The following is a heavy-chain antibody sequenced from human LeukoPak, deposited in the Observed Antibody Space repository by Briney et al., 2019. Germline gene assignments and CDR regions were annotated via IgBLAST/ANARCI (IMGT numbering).Heavy chain of an antibody. CDR3: TTDAYCSSTSCPGTFDS. J-gene: IGHJ4*02. Sequence: GGSLRLSCAASGFTFSNAWMTWVRQAPGKGLEWVGRIKSKTDGGTTDYAAPVKGRFTISRDDSKKTVYLQMNSLKEEDTAVYYCTTDAYCSSTSCPGTFDSWGQGTLVTVSS. V-gene: IGHV3-15*01. CDR1: GFTFSNAW. D-gene: IGHD2-2*01. CDR2: IKSKTDGGTT.